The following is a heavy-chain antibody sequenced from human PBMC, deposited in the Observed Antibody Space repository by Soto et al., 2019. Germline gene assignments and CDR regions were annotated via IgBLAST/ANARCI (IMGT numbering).Heavy chain of an antibody. Sequence: SETLSLTCTVSGGSISSYYWSWIRQPPGKGLEWIGYIYYSGSTNYNPSLKSRVTISVDTSKNQFSLKLSSVTAADTAVYYCARESITMVRGVISGVIDYWGQGTLVTVSS. V-gene: IGHV4-59*01. CDR1: GGSISSYY. D-gene: IGHD3-10*01. CDR2: IYYSGST. J-gene: IGHJ4*02. CDR3: ARESITMVRGVISGVIDY.